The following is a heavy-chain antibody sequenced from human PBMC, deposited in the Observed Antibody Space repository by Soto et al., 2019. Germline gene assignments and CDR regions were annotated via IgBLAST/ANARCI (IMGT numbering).Heavy chain of an antibody. CDR3: ARGALERWGMLATYGGFDP. CDR2: IIPIFGTA. J-gene: IGHJ5*02. D-gene: IGHD2-8*01. V-gene: IGHV1-69*06. CDR1: GGTFSSYA. Sequence: QVQLVQSGAEVKKPGSSVKVSCKASGGTFSSYAISWVRQAPGQGLEWMGGIIPIFGTANYAQKFQGRVTSTADKSTSTAYMELSSLRSEDTAVYYCARGALERWGMLATYGGFDPWGQGTLVTVSS.